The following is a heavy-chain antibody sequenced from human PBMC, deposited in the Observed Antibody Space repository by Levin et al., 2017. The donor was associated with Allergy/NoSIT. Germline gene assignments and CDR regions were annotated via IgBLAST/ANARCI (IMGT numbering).Heavy chain of an antibody. Sequence: SQTLSLTCAVYGGSFSDYYWSWIRQTPGKGLEWIGEINHGGSTNYSPSLKSRVSISVDASKNQFSLKLSSVTAADPAVYYCARVSVILTGYYRGSQASYYYGMDVWGQGTTVTVSS. D-gene: IGHD3-9*01. V-gene: IGHV4-34*01. CDR3: ARVSVILTGYYRGSQASYYYGMDV. CDR1: GGSFSDYY. CDR2: INHGGST. J-gene: IGHJ6*02.